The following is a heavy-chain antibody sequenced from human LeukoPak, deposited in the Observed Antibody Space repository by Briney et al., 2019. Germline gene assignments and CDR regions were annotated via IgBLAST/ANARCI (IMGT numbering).Heavy chain of an antibody. CDR3: ARLRYDSSGYYSIYYYYGMDV. J-gene: IGHJ6*02. D-gene: IGHD3-22*01. V-gene: IGHV4-39*01. CDR2: IYYSGST. Sequence: SETLSLTCTVSGGSISSSGYYWGWIRQPPGKGLEWIGSIYYSGSTFDNPSLKSRITISVDTSKNQFSLKLSSLTAADTAVYYCARLRYDSSGYYSIYYYYGMDVWGQGTTVTVSS. CDR1: GGSISSSGYY.